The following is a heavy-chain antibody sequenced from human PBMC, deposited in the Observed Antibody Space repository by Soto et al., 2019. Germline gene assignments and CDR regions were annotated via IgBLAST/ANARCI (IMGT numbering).Heavy chain of an antibody. V-gene: IGHV5-10-1*01. CDR1: GYSFTSYW. J-gene: IGHJ6*02. Sequence: GESLKISFKGSGYSFTSYWICWVRQMPVKGLEWMGRIDPIDSYTNYSPSFQGQVTISADKSISTAYLQWSSLKASDTAMYYCARLHLYSYRSGSFTTESNTQFTNGMALWGQGTPVTV. D-gene: IGHD3-10*01. CDR3: ARLHLYSYRSGSFTTESNTQFTNGMAL. CDR2: IDPIDSYT.